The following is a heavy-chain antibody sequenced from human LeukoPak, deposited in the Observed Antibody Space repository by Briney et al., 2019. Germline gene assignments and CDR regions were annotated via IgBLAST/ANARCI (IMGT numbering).Heavy chain of an antibody. V-gene: IGHV1-2*02. CDR2: INPNSGGT. Sequence: ASVKVSCTASGYTFTGYYMHWVRQAPGQGLEWMGWINPNSGGTNYAQKFQGRVTMTRDTSISTAYMELSRLRSDDTAVYYCASTYSSSWAFDYWGQGTLVTVSS. J-gene: IGHJ4*02. CDR3: ASTYSSSWAFDY. D-gene: IGHD6-13*01. CDR1: GYTFTGYY.